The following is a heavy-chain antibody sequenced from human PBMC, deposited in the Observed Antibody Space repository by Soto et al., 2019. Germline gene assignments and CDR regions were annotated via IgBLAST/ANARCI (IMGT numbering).Heavy chain of an antibody. Sequence: QVQLQESGPGLVKPSQTLSLTCTVSGGSISSGDYYWSWIRQPPGKGLEWIGYIYYSGSTYYNPSLKSRVTLSVDTSKNQFSLKLSSVTAADTAVYYCARREISGYDYKSPFDYWGQGTLVTVSS. CDR1: GGSISSGDYY. V-gene: IGHV4-30-4*01. J-gene: IGHJ4*02. CDR2: IYYSGST. CDR3: ARREISGYDYKSPFDY. D-gene: IGHD5-12*01.